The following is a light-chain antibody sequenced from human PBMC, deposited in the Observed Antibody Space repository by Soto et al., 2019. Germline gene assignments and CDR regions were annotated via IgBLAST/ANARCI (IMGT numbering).Light chain of an antibody. Sequence: IVLTQSPATLSLSPGERATLSCRASQSVGSFLAWYQQKRGQAPRLLIYDASNRATGIPARFSGSGSGTDFTLTISSLEPADFTVYYCQQRSSWPWTFGQGTMVEIK. CDR3: QQRSSWPWT. J-gene: IGKJ1*01. V-gene: IGKV3-11*01. CDR1: QSVGSF. CDR2: DAS.